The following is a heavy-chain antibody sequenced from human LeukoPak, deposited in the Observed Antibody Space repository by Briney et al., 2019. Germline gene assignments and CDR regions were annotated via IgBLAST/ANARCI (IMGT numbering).Heavy chain of an antibody. J-gene: IGHJ1*01. CDR1: GFTFSSYS. CDR2: IYYSGST. CDR3: ARLKYYYDSSGYRAEYFQH. Sequence: PGGSLRLSCAASGFTFSSYSINWIRQPPGKGLEWIGYIYYSGSTNYNPSLKSRVTISVYTSKNQFSLKLSSVTAADTAVYYCARLKYYYDSSGYRAEYFQHWGQGTLVTVSS. V-gene: IGHV4-59*01. D-gene: IGHD3-22*01.